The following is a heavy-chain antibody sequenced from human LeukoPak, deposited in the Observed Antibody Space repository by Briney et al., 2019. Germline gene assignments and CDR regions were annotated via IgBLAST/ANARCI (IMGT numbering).Heavy chain of an antibody. D-gene: IGHD6-19*01. CDR2: LNQDGSQK. Sequence: GGSLRLSCAASGLTFSSYWMNWVRQTPGKGLEWVANLNQDGSQKNYVDSVRGRFTISRDNAKNSLYLQMNSVRADGTAIYYCVGRRSSSESNYWGQGTLVTVSS. J-gene: IGHJ4*02. V-gene: IGHV3-7*01. CDR1: GLTFSSYW. CDR3: VGRRSSSESNY.